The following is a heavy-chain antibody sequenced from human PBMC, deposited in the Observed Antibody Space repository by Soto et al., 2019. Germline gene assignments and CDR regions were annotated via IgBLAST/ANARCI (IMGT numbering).Heavy chain of an antibody. D-gene: IGHD6-6*01. CDR3: ARRTISSSSGLDAFDI. V-gene: IGHV5-51*01. CDR1: GYSFSSYW. Sequence: ESLKISCKGSGYSFSSYWIAWARQLPGKGLEWMGVIYPGDSDTRYSPSFQGQVTISADKSISTAYLQWSSLKASDTAMYYRARRTISSSSGLDAFDIWGQGTMVTVS. CDR2: IYPGDSDT. J-gene: IGHJ3*02.